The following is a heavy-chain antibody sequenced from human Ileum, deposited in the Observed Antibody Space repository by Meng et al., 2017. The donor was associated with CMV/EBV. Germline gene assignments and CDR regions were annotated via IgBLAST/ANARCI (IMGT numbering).Heavy chain of an antibody. Sequence: FTDYAMSWVRRTAGRGLEWVSAIDYSGTKTFHADSVKGRLTISRDNSRNTLYLQMNSLSVDDTAMYYCAKSQLLPSCRGASCYPFDYWGQGTLVTVSS. J-gene: IGHJ4*02. CDR2: IDYSGTKT. V-gene: IGHV3-23*01. D-gene: IGHD2-2*01. CDR1: FTDYA. CDR3: AKSQLLPSCRGASCYPFDY.